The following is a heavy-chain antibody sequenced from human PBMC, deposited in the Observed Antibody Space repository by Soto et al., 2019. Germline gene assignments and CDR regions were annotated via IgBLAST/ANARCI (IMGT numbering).Heavy chain of an antibody. Sequence: SETLSLTCTVSGGSISSYYWSWIRQPPGKGLEWIGYIYYSGSTNYNPSLKSRVTISVDTSKNQFSLKLSSVTAADTAVYYCARDRKGPYYYGSGSYYTPARRVYYYGMDVCGQGTTVTVSS. V-gene: IGHV4-59*01. D-gene: IGHD3-10*01. CDR1: GGSISSYY. CDR3: ARDRKGPYYYGSGSYYTPARRVYYYGMDV. CDR2: IYYSGST. J-gene: IGHJ6*02.